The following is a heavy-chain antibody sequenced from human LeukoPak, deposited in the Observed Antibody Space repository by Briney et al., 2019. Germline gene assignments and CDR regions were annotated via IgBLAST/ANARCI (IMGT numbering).Heavy chain of an antibody. V-gene: IGHV3-53*01. D-gene: IGHD2-15*01. J-gene: IGHJ4*02. Sequence: GGSLRLSCAASGFTVSSNYMSWVRQAPGKGLEWVSVIYSGGSTYYADSVKGRFTISRDNSKNTLYLQMNSLRAEDTAVYYCASEVVVAATFDYWGQGTLATVSS. CDR2: IYSGGST. CDR3: ASEVVVAATFDY. CDR1: GFTVSSNY.